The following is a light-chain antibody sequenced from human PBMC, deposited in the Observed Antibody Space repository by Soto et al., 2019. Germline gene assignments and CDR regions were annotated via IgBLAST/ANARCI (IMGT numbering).Light chain of an antibody. CDR3: QQYNEWPPFT. Sequence: IVLTQSPCTLSLYPGERTTLFCRASQSISRYLAWYQQKPGQGPRLLIYGASSRATGTPDRFSGSVSGTEFTLTISSLQSEDFAVYYCQQYNEWPPFTFGQGTRLEIK. CDR1: QSISRY. V-gene: IGKV3D-15*01. CDR2: GAS. J-gene: IGKJ5*01.